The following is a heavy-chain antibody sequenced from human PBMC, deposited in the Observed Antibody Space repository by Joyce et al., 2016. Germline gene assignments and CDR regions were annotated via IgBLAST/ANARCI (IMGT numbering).Heavy chain of an antibody. CDR3: ARIAARSRVDY. CDR2: ISWNSGSI. V-gene: IGHV3-9*01. J-gene: IGHJ4*02. CDR1: GFTFDDYA. Sequence: EVQLVESGGGLVQPGRSLRLSCAASGFTFDDYAMHWVRQAPGKGLEGVSGISWNSGSIVYADSVKGRFTISRDNAKNSLYLQMNSLRAEDTALYYCARIAARSRVDYWGQGTLVTVSS. D-gene: IGHD6-6*01.